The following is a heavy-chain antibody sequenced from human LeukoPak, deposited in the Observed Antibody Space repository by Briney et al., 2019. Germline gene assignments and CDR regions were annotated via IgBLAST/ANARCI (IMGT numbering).Heavy chain of an antibody. Sequence: SETLSLTCSVSGGSLSSGGYYWTWIRQPAGKGPEWIGRIYTNGNTNYNPSLKSRVTMSVDTSKNQFSLKLSSVTAADTAVYYCARVAHTSSSLYYFDYWGQGTLVTVSS. J-gene: IGHJ4*02. V-gene: IGHV4-61*02. D-gene: IGHD6-13*01. CDR1: GGSLSSGGYY. CDR2: IYTNGNT. CDR3: ARVAHTSSSLYYFDY.